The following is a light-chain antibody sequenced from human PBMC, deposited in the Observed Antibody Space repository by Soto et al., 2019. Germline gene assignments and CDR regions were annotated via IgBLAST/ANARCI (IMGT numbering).Light chain of an antibody. CDR1: QSVSSW. J-gene: IGKJ1*01. CDR2: DAF. V-gene: IGKV1-5*01. CDR3: QQYSSYSRT. Sequence: DIQMTQSPSTLSASVGDRVTITCRASQSVSSWLAWYQQQPGKAPKLLIYDAFSLRSGVPSRFSGSGSGTDFTLTITSLQPDDFATYYCQQYSSYSRTFGQGTKVEIK.